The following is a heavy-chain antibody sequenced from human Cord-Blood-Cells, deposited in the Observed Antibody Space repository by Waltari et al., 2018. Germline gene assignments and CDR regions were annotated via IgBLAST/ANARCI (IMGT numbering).Heavy chain of an antibody. D-gene: IGHD3-16*01. Sequence: QVQLQESGPGLVKPSETLSLTCDVSGYSISSGYYWGWIRQPPGKGLEWIGSIYHSGSTYYNPSLKSRVTISVDTSKNQFSLKLSSVTAADTAVYYCARSGDYGDYDLWGRGTLVTVSS. CDR1: GYSISSGYY. CDR2: IYHSGST. V-gene: IGHV4-38-2*01. J-gene: IGHJ2*01. CDR3: ARSGDYGDYDL.